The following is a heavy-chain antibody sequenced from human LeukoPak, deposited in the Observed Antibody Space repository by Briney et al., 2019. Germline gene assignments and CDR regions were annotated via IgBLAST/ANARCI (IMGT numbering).Heavy chain of an antibody. D-gene: IGHD6-6*01. J-gene: IGHJ3*02. V-gene: IGHV3-74*01. CDR1: GFTFSDYW. CDR3: ARRSAARDAFDI. Sequence: GGSLRLSCAASGFTFSDYWMHWVRQAPGKGLVWVSRINTDGSSTNYADSVKGRFTISRDNAKNTLYLQMNSLRAEDTAVYYCARRSAARDAFDIWGQGTMVTVSS. CDR2: INTDGSST.